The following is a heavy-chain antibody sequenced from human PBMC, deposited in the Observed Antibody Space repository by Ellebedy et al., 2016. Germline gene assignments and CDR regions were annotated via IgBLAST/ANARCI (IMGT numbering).Heavy chain of an antibody. D-gene: IGHD5-18*01. J-gene: IGHJ4*02. V-gene: IGHV4-34*01. CDR1: GGSFSGYY. CDR3: ARRGYSYSFDY. CDR2: INHSGST. Sequence: SETLSLXXAVYGGSFSGYYWSWIRQPPGKGLEWIGEINHSGSTNYNPSLKSRVTISVDTSKNQFSLKLSSVTAADTAVYYCARRGYSYSFDYWGQGTLVTVSS.